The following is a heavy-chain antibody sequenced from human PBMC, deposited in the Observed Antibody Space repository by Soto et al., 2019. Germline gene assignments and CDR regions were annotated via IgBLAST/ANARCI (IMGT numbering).Heavy chain of an antibody. CDR1: GASISGFY. D-gene: IGHD1-1*01. CDR3: VRDGTKTLRDWFDP. J-gene: IGHJ5*02. Sequence: ASETLSLTCTVSGASISGFYWSWIRKSAGKGLEWIGRIYATGTTDYNPSLKSRVMMSVDTSKKQFSLKLRSVAAADTAVYYCVRDGTKTLRDWFDPWGQGISVTVSS. V-gene: IGHV4-4*07. CDR2: IYATGTT.